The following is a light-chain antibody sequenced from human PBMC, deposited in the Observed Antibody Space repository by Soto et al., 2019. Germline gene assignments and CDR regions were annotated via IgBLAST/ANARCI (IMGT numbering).Light chain of an antibody. Sequence: QSALTQPASVSGSPGQSITISCAGTSSDVGGYNYVSWYQQHPGKAPKLMIYEVNYRPSGVSDRFSSSKSGNTASLTISGLQAEDEADYYCSSYTTSSTQVFGGGTKVTVL. V-gene: IGLV2-14*01. CDR3: SSYTTSSTQV. CDR1: SSDVGGYNY. J-gene: IGLJ3*02. CDR2: EVN.